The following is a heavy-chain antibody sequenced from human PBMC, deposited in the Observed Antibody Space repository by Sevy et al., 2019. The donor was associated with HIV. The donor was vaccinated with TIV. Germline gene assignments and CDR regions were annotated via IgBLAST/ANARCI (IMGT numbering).Heavy chain of an antibody. Sequence: SETLSLTCTVSSASMNIYYWSWIRQPPGKGLEWIGYIYYSGTTNYNPSLKSRLTISIDTSKNQFSLKLSSVTAADTAVYYCARVGFNWNDVDYWGQGTLVTVSS. CDR1: SASMNIYY. CDR2: IYYSGTT. V-gene: IGHV4-59*01. D-gene: IGHD1-20*01. J-gene: IGHJ4*02. CDR3: ARVGFNWNDVDY.